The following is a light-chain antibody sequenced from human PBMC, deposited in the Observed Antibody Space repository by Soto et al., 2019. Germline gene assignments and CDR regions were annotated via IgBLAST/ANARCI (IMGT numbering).Light chain of an antibody. CDR3: QERSNWPPRYT. Sequence: EIWLTQSPATLSLSPGERVTLSCSASQSVDTYLAWYQQKTGQAPRLLIYDASNRATGIPARFSGSGSGTDFTLTISSLEPEDFALYYCQERSNWPPRYTFGQGNRLEIK. CDR1: QSVDTY. V-gene: IGKV3-11*01. J-gene: IGKJ2*01. CDR2: DAS.